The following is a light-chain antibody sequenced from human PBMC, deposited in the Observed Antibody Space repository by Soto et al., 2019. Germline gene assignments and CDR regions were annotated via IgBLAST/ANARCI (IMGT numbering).Light chain of an antibody. CDR3: QQSYSIPWT. Sequence: DIPMTQSPSSLSASVGDRVTIICRASQSISTFLNWYHQKPGKAPKVLIYAASSLQSGVPSRFSGSGSGTDFTLTISSLQPEDFATYYCQQSYSIPWTFDQGTKVEIK. CDR1: QSISTF. J-gene: IGKJ1*01. CDR2: AAS. V-gene: IGKV1-39*01.